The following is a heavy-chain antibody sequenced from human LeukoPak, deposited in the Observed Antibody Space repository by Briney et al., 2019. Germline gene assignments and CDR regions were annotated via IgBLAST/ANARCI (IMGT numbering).Heavy chain of an antibody. CDR2: ISWNSGSI. J-gene: IGHJ4*02. Sequence: GGSLRLSCAASGSTFDDYAMHWVRQAPGKGLEWVSGISWNSGSIGYADSVKGRFTISRDNAKNSLYLQMNSLRAEDTALYYCAKASDVRGFDYWGQGTLVTVSS. CDR1: GSTFDDYA. CDR3: AKASDVRGFDY. D-gene: IGHD3-10*01. V-gene: IGHV3-9*01.